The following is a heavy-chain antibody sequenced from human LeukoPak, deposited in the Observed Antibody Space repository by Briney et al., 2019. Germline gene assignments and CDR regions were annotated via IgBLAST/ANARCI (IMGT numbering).Heavy chain of an antibody. CDR1: GGTFSSYA. Sequence: GSSVKVSCKASGGTFSSYAISWVRQAPGQGLEWMGGIIPIFGTANYAQKFQGRVTITTDESTSTAYMELSSLRSEDTAVYYCASYAGSDRTANNWFDPWGQGTLVTVSS. V-gene: IGHV1-69*05. CDR2: IIPIFGTA. J-gene: IGHJ5*02. CDR3: ASYAGSDRTANNWFDP. D-gene: IGHD2-21*02.